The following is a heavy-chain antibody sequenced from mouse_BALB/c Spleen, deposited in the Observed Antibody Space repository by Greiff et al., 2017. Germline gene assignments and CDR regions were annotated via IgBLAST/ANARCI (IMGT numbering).Heavy chain of an antibody. J-gene: IGHJ3*01. D-gene: IGHD1-1*01. V-gene: IGHV1-18*01. CDR2: INPNNGGT. Sequence: EVKLQQSGPELVKPGASVKIPCKASGYTFTDYNMDWVKQSHGKSLEWIGDINPNNGGTIYNQKFKGKATLTVDKSSSTAYMELRSLTSEDTAVYYCARTGSSYPFAYWGQGTLVTVSA. CDR1: GYTFTDYN. CDR3: ARTGSSYPFAY.